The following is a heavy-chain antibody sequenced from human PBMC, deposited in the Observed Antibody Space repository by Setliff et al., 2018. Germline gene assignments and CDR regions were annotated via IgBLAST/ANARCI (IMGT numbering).Heavy chain of an antibody. J-gene: IGHJ6*03. Sequence: GASLKVSCKASGGAFRSYGISWVRQAPGQGLEWMGGTIPSFGSTNYAQKFQDRVTIITDESTSTAYMELSSLRTEDTAVYYCAREGVDTRSSTDYRYYMDVWGKGTTVTVS. CDR1: GGAFRSYG. D-gene: IGHD5-18*01. V-gene: IGHV1-69*05. CDR2: TIPSFGST. CDR3: AREGVDTRSSTDYRYYMDV.